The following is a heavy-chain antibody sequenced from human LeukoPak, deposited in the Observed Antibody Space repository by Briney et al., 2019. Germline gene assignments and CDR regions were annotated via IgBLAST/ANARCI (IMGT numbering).Heavy chain of an antibody. CDR3: ARRDGESYFDY. CDR2: IYYSGTT. V-gene: IGHV4-39*01. J-gene: IGHJ4*02. D-gene: IGHD3-10*01. CDR1: GGSINSRTYY. Sequence: SETLSLTCTVSGGSINSRTYYWGWIRQPPGKGLEWIGTIYYSGTTYYNPSLKSRVTISLDTSKNQFSLRLSSVTAADTAVYYCARRDGESYFDYWGQGTLVTVSS.